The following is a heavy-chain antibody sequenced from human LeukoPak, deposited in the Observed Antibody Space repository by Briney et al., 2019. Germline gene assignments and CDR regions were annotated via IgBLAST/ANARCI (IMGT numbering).Heavy chain of an antibody. CDR3: ARNQQLGGHSYYYGMDV. Sequence: PGGSLRLSCVGSGFTSIAYALTWARQAPGKGLEWVSGISGGGVTTYYADSVKGRFTISRDNSKNTLYLQMNSLRADDTAIYYCARNQQLGGHSYYYGMDVWGQGTTVTDSS. CDR1: GFTSIAYA. D-gene: IGHD3-16*01. CDR2: ISGGGVTT. V-gene: IGHV3-23*01. J-gene: IGHJ6*02.